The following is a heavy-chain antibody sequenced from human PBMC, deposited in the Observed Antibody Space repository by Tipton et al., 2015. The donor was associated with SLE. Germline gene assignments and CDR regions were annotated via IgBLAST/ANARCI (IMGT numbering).Heavy chain of an antibody. CDR1: GGSFSGYS. CDR3: ARGKGNSSGWGRYYFYGMDV. J-gene: IGHJ6*02. D-gene: IGHD6-19*01. CDR2: INHGGST. Sequence: TLSLTCAVYGGSFSGYSWSWIRQTPGKGLEWIGEINHGGSTNYNPSLKTRVTMSVDTSKKQFSLKLGSVTAADTAVYYCARGKGNSSGWGRYYFYGMDVWGQGSTVPVSS. V-gene: IGHV4-34*01.